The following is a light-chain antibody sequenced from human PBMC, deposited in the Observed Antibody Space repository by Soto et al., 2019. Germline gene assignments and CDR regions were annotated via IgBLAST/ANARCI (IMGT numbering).Light chain of an antibody. CDR1: SSDVGTYDL. Sequence: QSALTQPASVSGSPGQSITISCTGTSSDVGTYDLVSWYLQHPGKAPQLMIYAATKRHSGVSSRFSGSWSGNTASLTISGLQAGDEGDYYCCSYAGSSTSVLFGGGTKLTVL. CDR2: AAT. V-gene: IGLV2-23*01. J-gene: IGLJ2*01. CDR3: CSYAGSSTSVL.